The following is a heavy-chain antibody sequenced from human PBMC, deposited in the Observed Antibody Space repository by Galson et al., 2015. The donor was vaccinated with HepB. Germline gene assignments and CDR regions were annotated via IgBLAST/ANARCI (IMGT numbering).Heavy chain of an antibody. CDR3: AKVFSEKVDGWYRQALYYFDH. Sequence: SLRLSCAASGFTFSYYAMSWVRQAPGKGLEWISAITPSGDNTYSADSMKGRFTISRDNSRNTLFLQMNSLRADDTAIYFCAKVFSEKVDGWYRQALYYFDHWGQGTRVTFSS. D-gene: IGHD6-19*01. CDR1: GFTFSYYA. CDR2: ITPSGDNT. J-gene: IGHJ4*02. V-gene: IGHV3-23*01.